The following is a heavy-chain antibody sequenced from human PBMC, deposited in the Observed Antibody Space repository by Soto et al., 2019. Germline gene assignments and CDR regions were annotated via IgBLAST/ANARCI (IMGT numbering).Heavy chain of an antibody. CDR3: ARPRDVHPTVYYDL. CDR1: EYIVRNYW. V-gene: IGHV5-51*07. Sequence: LKISGEGGEYIVRNYWISGVHQMPGSGLECMGVISPCESDARYRPSFQGEVSACVDVFISTAYRQWSSPKASDTAIYFCARPRDVHPTVYYDLWGQGTLVTVS. CDR2: ISPCESDA. J-gene: IGHJ4*02.